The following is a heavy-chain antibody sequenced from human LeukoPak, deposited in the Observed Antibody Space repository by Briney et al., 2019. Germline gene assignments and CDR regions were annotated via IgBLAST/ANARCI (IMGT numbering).Heavy chain of an antibody. CDR1: GFTFSSYA. CDR2: ISGSGGST. CDR3: AKDLAEMATIIDY. V-gene: IGHV3-23*01. Sequence: GGSLRLSCAASGFTFSSYAMSWVRQAPGKGLEWGSAISGSGGSTYYSDSVKGRFTISRDNSKNTLYLQMNSLRAEDTAVYYCAKDLAEMATIIDYWGQGTLVTVSS. D-gene: IGHD5-24*01. J-gene: IGHJ4*02.